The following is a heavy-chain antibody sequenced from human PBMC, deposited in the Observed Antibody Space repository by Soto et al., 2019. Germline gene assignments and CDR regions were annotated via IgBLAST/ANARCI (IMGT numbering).Heavy chain of an antibody. V-gene: IGHV3-30*03. CDR1: GFSFSSYA. Sequence: QVHLVESGGGVVQPGRTLRLSCAASGFSFSSYAMHWVRQAPGKGLEWVAVIAYDGTNKYYADSVKGRFTISRDNSNTVYLELDRVRGEDTAGYYCARERVEYGDYSFYGMDVWGQGTTVTVSS. CDR3: ARERVEYGDYSFYGMDV. J-gene: IGHJ6*02. D-gene: IGHD2-15*01. CDR2: IAYDGTNK.